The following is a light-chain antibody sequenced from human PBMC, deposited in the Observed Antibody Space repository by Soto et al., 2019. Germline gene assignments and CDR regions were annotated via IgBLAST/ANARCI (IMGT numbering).Light chain of an antibody. CDR3: QQYYSTPVT. Sequence: DIVMTQSPDSLAVSLGERATINCKSSQSVLYSSNNKNYLAWYQQKPGQPPKLLIYWASTPESGVPDRFSGSGSGTDFTLKISSLQAEDVAVYYCQQYYSTPVTFGQGTRLEIK. CDR2: WAS. V-gene: IGKV4-1*01. J-gene: IGKJ5*01. CDR1: QSVLYSSNNKNY.